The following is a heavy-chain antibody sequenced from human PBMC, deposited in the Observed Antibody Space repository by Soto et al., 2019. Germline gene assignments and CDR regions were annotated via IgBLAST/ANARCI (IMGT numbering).Heavy chain of an antibody. CDR2: IYYSGST. Sequence: QVQLQESGPGLVKPSETLSLTCTVSGGSISSYYWSWIRQPPGKGLEWIGYIYYSGSTNYNPSLKSRVTISVDTSKNQVSLKRSSVTAADTAVYYCARGGTNDNSGSYYLKWGQGTLVTVSS. CDR1: GGSISSYY. D-gene: IGHD1-26*01. CDR3: ARGGTNDNSGSYYLK. V-gene: IGHV4-59*01. J-gene: IGHJ4*02.